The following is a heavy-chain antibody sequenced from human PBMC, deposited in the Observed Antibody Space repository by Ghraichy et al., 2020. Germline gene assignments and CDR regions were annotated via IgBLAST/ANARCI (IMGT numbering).Heavy chain of an antibody. D-gene: IGHD4-17*01. CDR2: IYYSGST. V-gene: IGHV4-59*01. CDR1: GGSISSYY. CDR3: ARDRTERLTTGWFDP. Sequence: SETLSLTCTVSGGSISSYYWSWIRQPPGKGLEWIGYIYYSGSTNYNPSLKSRVTISVDTSKNQFSLKLSSVTAADTAVYYCARDRTERLTTGWFDPWGQGTLVTVSS. J-gene: IGHJ5*02.